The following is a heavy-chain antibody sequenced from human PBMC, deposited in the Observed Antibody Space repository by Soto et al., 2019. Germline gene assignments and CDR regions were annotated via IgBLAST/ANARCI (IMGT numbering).Heavy chain of an antibody. CDR2: ISASGTYI. J-gene: IGHJ4*02. D-gene: IGHD2-2*01. Sequence: LRLSCAVSGLTFSDYNVNWVRQAPGKGLEWVSFISASGTYIYYADSVKGRFSISRDNAKNSLYLQMNSLRAEDTAVYYCAREKLGYCIGTSGYHDYWGQGTLVTVSS. CDR1: GLTFSDYN. CDR3: AREKLGYCIGTSGYHDY. V-gene: IGHV3-21*01.